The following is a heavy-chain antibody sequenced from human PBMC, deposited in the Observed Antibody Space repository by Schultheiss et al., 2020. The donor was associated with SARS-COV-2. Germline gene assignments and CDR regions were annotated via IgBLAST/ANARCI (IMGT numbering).Heavy chain of an antibody. CDR2: IYTSGST. CDR1: GGSISSYY. CDR3: ARDGGIVPAAQYYYYYGMDV. V-gene: IGHV4-4*07. J-gene: IGHJ6*02. D-gene: IGHD2-2*01. Sequence: SETLSLTCTVSGGSISSYYWSWIRQPAGKGLEWIGRIYTSGSTNYNPSLKSRVTMSVDTSKNQFSLKLSSVTAEDTAVYYCARDGGIVPAAQYYYYYGMDVWGQGTTVTVSS.